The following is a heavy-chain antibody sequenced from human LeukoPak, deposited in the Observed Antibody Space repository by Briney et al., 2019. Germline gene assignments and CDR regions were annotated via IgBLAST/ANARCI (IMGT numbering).Heavy chain of an antibody. CDR3: AREFAGSASGAGY. CDR2: TSVSSSLI. J-gene: IGHJ4*02. CDR1: GFTFSSYS. Sequence: GGSLRLSCAASGFTFSSYSMNWVRQAPGKGLEWVSSTSVSSSLIYYADSVKGRFTISRDNAKSSLYLQMNRLRVEDTAVYYCAREFAGSASGAGYWGQGTLVTVSS. D-gene: IGHD1-26*01. V-gene: IGHV3-21*01.